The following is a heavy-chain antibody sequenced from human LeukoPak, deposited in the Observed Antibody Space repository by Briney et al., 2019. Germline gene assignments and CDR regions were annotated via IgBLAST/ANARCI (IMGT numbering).Heavy chain of an antibody. CDR2: MNPNSGNT. Sequence: ASVKVSCKDSGYTFTSYDINWVRQATGQGLEWMGWMNPNSGNTGYAQKFQGRVTITRNTSISTAYMELSSLRSEDTAVYYCARETCSSTNCEFDPWGQGTLVTVSS. V-gene: IGHV1-8*03. CDR1: GYTFTSYD. J-gene: IGHJ5*02. D-gene: IGHD2-2*01. CDR3: ARETCSSTNCEFDP.